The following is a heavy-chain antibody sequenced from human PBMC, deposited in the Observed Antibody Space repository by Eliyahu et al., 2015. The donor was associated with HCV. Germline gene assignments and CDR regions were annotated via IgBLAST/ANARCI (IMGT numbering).Heavy chain of an antibody. J-gene: IGHJ5*02. CDR3: ARDNGWFDP. CDR1: GXSLGXXP. V-gene: IGHV4-59*01. CDR2: MNYRGTS. D-gene: IGHD2-8*01. Sequence: QVQLQESGPGLVKASETLSLTCTVSGXSLGXXPXAXXRQTPGKGLEXIXFMNYRGTSNYNPSLESRVTISLDTSKTQFSLRLTSVTAADTAFYFCARDNGWFDPWGQGTLVTVSS.